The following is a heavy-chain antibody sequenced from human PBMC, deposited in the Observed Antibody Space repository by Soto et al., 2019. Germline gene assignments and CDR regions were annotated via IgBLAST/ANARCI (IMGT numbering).Heavy chain of an antibody. J-gene: IGHJ5*02. CDR1: GFTVSNTY. V-gene: IGHV3-53*01. CDR2: IYTAGGT. Sequence: GGSLRLSCAASGFTVSNTYMTWVRQPPGKGLECVSVIYTAGGTNYADSVKGRFIISRDNSKNTLYLQMISLRAEDTAVYYCARALPVAKGGFDPWGQGTLVTVSS. CDR3: ARALPVAKGGFDP. D-gene: IGHD2-2*01.